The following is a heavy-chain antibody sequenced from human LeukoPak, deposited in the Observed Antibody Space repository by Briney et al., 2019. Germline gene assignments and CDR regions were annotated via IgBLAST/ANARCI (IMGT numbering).Heavy chain of an antibody. CDR2: ISYDGSNK. Sequence: PGGSLRLSCAASGFTFSSYAMHWVRQAPGKGLEWVAVISYDGSNKYYADSVKGRFTISRDNSKNTLYLQMNSLRAEDTAVYYCAKDRHYYVSGSESWFCPGGQGTRVTVSP. CDR3: AKDRHYYVSGSESWFCP. D-gene: IGHD3-10*01. CDR1: GFTFSSYA. V-gene: IGHV3-30*04. J-gene: IGHJ5*02.